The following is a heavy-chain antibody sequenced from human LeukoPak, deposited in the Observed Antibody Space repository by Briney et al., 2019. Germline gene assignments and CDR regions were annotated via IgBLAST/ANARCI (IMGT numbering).Heavy chain of an antibody. V-gene: IGHV3-7*01. CDR1: GFTFSTYE. CDR2: IKQDGSEK. D-gene: IGHD3-9*01. Sequence: GGSLRLSCAASGFTFSTYEMNWVRQAPGKGLEWVANIKQDGSEKYSVDSVKGRFTISRHNAKNSLYLQMNSLRAEDTAVYYCARGLTTRLLTGYYPTAMDAWGKGTTVTISS. J-gene: IGHJ6*03. CDR3: ARGLTTRLLTGYYPTAMDA.